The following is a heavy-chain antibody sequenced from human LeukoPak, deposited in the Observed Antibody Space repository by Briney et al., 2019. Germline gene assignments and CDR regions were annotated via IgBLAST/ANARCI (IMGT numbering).Heavy chain of an antibody. CDR3: AKDYCGGDCYPDY. J-gene: IGHJ4*02. V-gene: IGHV3-30*18. CDR2: ISYDGSNK. Sequence: GGSLRLSCAASGFTFRSYGMHWVRQAPGKGLECVVVISYDGSNKYYADSVKGRFTISRDNSKNTLYLQMNSLRAEDTAVYYCAKDYCGGDCYPDYWGQGTLVTVSS. D-gene: IGHD2-21*02. CDR1: GFTFRSYG.